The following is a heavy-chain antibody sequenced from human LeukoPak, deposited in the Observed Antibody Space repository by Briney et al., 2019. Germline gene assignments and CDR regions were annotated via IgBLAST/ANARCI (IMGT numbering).Heavy chain of an antibody. V-gene: IGHV4-59*12. J-gene: IGHJ5*02. CDR2: IYHSGST. CDR3: ARDPSGP. CDR1: GGSLRTYY. D-gene: IGHD6-25*01. Sequence: PSETLSLTCTVSGGSLRTYYWSWIRQPPGKGLEWIGYIYHSGSTYYNPSLKSRVTISVDRSKNQFSLKLSSVAAADTTVYYCARDPSGPWGQGTLVTVSS.